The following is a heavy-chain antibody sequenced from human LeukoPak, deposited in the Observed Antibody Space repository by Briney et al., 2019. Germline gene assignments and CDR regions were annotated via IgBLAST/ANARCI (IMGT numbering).Heavy chain of an antibody. CDR2: INPSGGST. Sequence: ASVKVSCKASGYTFTNYYIHWVPQAPGQGLEWMGIINPSGGSTSYAQKFQGRVTMTRDMSTSTVYMELSSLRSEDTAVYYCARRSEMVRGVIGPYYFDYWGQGTLVTVSS. D-gene: IGHD3-10*01. CDR3: ARRSEMVRGVIGPYYFDY. V-gene: IGHV1-46*01. J-gene: IGHJ4*02. CDR1: GYTFTNYY.